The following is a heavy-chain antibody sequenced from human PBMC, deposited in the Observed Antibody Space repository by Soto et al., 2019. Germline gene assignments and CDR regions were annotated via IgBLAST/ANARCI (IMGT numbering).Heavy chain of an antibody. CDR3: ARRRITIFGVVMYFDY. J-gene: IGHJ4*02. CDR2: IYYSGST. D-gene: IGHD3-3*01. V-gene: IGHV4-31*03. CDR1: GGSISSGGYY. Sequence: SETLSLTCTVSGGSISSGGYYWSWIRQHPGKGLEWIGYIYYSGSTYYNPSLKSRVTISVDTSKNQFSLKLSSVTAADTAVYYCARRRITIFGVVMYFDYWGQGTLVTVSS.